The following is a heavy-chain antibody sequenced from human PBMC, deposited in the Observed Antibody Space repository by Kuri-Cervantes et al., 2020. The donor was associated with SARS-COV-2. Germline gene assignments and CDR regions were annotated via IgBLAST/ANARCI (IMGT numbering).Heavy chain of an antibody. D-gene: IGHD1-26*01. CDR2: IWYDGINK. V-gene: IGHV3-33*01. CDR1: GFTFSSCG. J-gene: IGHJ5*02. CDR3: ARDVRYSGSYQCTS. Sequence: GESLKISCAASGFTFSSCGMHWVRQAPGKGLEWVALIWYDGINKYYADSVKGRFTISRDNSKNTLYLQMNSLRAEDTAVYYCARDVRYSGSYQCTSWGQGTVVTVSS.